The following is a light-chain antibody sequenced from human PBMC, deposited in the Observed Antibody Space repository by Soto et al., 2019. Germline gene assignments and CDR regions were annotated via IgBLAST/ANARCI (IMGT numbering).Light chain of an antibody. CDR3: SSDTSMNTRV. CDR2: EVS. J-gene: IGLJ3*02. V-gene: IGLV2-14*01. Sequence: QSALTQPASVSGSPGQSVTISCTGTSRDVGGYNYVSWYQQHTGKAPKVMIYEVSNRPSGVSYRFSGSKSGNTASLTIAGHQAEDEADYYCSSDTSMNTRVFGGGTKLTVL. CDR1: SRDVGGYNY.